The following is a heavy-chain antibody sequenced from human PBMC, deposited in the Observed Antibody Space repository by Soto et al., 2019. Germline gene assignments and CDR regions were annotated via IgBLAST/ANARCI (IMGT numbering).Heavy chain of an antibody. CDR1: GFTFSTFG. CDR2: IWFDGSNK. V-gene: IGHV3-33*01. CDR3: ARRQWLRIFEC. Sequence: GGSLRLSCAASGFTFSTFGMHWVRQAPGKGLEWVALIWFDGSNKNYAESVKGRFTISRDNFKNTLYLQMNSLTAADTAVYYCARRQWLRIFECWGQGTLVTVSS. J-gene: IGHJ4*02. D-gene: IGHD5-12*01.